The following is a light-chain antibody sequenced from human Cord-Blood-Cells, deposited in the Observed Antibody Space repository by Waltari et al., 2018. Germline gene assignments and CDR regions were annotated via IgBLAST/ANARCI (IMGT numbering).Light chain of an antibody. J-gene: IGLJ1*01. Sequence: QSALTQPASVSGSPGQSITIPCTGTSSDVGSYNLVSWYQQHPGKAPKLMIYEVSKRPSGVSNRFSDSKSGNTASLTISGLQAEDEADYYCCSYAGSSTFVFGTGTKVTVL. V-gene: IGLV2-23*02. CDR3: CSYAGSSTFV. CDR2: EVS. CDR1: SSDVGSYNL.